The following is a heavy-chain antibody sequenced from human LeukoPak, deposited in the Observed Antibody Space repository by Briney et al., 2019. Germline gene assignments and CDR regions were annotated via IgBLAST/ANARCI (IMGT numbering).Heavy chain of an antibody. D-gene: IGHD3-22*01. CDR3: GSWGKDYYDSSGFPAYYFDY. CDR1: GYTFTSYY. CDR2: INPSGGTT. V-gene: IGHV1-46*01. J-gene: IGHJ4*02. Sequence: GASVKVSCKASGYTFTSYYMHWVRQAPGQGLEWMGKINPSGGTTSYAQKFQGRITMTRDTSTSTVYMELSSLRSEDTAVYYCGSWGKDYYDSSGFPAYYFDYWGQGTLVTVSS.